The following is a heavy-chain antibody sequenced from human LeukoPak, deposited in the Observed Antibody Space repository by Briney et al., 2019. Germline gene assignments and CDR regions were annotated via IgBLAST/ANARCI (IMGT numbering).Heavy chain of an antibody. CDR1: GFIFSSYS. V-gene: IGHV3-48*04. Sequence: GGSLRLSCAASGFIFSSYSMNWVRQAPGKGLEWVSYISSSSSTIYYADSVKGRFTISRDNAKNSLYLQMNSLRAEDTAVYYCARSDYGGYSGYWGQGTLVTVSS. D-gene: IGHD4-23*01. J-gene: IGHJ4*02. CDR2: ISSSSSTI. CDR3: ARSDYGGYSGY.